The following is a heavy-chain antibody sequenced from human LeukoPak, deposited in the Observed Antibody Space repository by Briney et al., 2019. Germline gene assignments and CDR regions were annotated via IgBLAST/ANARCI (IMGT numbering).Heavy chain of an antibody. Sequence: PSETLSLTCVVYGGSFSGYYWSWIRQPPGKGLEWIGEINHSGSTNYNPSLKSRVTISVDTSKNQFSLKLSSVTAADTAVYYCATLMTTVTTTLYYYGMDVWGQGTTVTVSS. V-gene: IGHV4-34*01. CDR1: GGSFSGYY. J-gene: IGHJ6*02. CDR3: ATLMTTVTTTLYYYGMDV. CDR2: INHSGST. D-gene: IGHD4-11*01.